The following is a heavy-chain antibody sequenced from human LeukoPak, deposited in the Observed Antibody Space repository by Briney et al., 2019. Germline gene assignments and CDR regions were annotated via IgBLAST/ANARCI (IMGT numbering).Heavy chain of an antibody. CDR1: GFTFSSYS. Sequence: GGSLRLSRAASGFTFSSYSMNWVRQAPGKGLEWVSSISSSSSYIYYADSVKGRFTISRDNAKNSLYLQMNSLRAEDTAVYYCARDRVGIAVAGIDYWGQGTLVTVSS. J-gene: IGHJ4*02. V-gene: IGHV3-21*01. CDR2: ISSSSSYI. D-gene: IGHD6-19*01. CDR3: ARDRVGIAVAGIDY.